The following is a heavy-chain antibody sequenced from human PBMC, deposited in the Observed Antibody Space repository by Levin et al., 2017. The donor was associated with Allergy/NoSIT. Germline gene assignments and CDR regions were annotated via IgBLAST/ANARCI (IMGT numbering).Heavy chain of an antibody. D-gene: IGHD5-18*01. CDR3: AKRYNYGYHLDY. V-gene: IGHV3-53*01. J-gene: IGHJ4*02. Sequence: GESLKISCAASGFTVSTNYMNWVRQAPGKGLEWVSVIYSGGSTYYADSVKGRFTISRDISKNTLYLQMSSLRAEDTAVYYCAKRYNYGYHLDYWGQGTLVTVSS. CDR2: IYSGGST. CDR1: GFTVSTNY.